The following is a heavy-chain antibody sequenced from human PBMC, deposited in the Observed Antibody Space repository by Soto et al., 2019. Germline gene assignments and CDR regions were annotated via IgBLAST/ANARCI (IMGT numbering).Heavy chain of an antibody. CDR3: ATMPATEITIY. J-gene: IGHJ4*02. Sequence: GGSLRLSCVGSGLNFSTYWMSWVRQAPGKGLEWVANINVDVSEKYYVDSLKGRLTVARDNAKKSLLLQMSSLRPEDTALYYCATMPATEITIYWGQGAQVTVSS. D-gene: IGHD3-3*01. CDR2: INVDVSEK. V-gene: IGHV3-7*01. CDR1: GLNFSTYW.